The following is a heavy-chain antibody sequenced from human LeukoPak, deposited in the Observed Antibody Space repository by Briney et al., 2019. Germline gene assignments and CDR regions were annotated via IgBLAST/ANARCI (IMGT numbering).Heavy chain of an antibody. CDR2: IFGSGGSA. D-gene: IGHD6-19*01. J-gene: IGHJ4*02. V-gene: IGHV3-23*01. CDR3: AKTATGYSSGHYPGWPVDY. Sequence: GGSLRLSCAASGFTFNCYAMYWVRQAPGKGLEWVPGIFGSGGSAHYADSVKGRFAISRDNSKNRVYLQMNSLRAEDTAVYYYAKTATGYSSGHYPGWPVDYWGQGTLVTVSS. CDR1: GFTFNCYA.